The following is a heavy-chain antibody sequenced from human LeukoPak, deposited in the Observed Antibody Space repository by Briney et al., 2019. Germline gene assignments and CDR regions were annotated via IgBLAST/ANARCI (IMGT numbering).Heavy chain of an antibody. CDR3: AMKDTAMVTYDY. D-gene: IGHD5-18*01. CDR2: IYYSGST. V-gene: IGHV4-39*07. Sequence: SETLSLTCTVSGGSFSTGNYYWGWIRQPPGQGLEWIGDIYYSGSTYYNPSLKSRVTISVDTSKNQFSLKLSSVTAADTAVYYCAMKDTAMVTYDYWGQGTLVTVSS. J-gene: IGHJ4*02. CDR1: GGSFSTGNYY.